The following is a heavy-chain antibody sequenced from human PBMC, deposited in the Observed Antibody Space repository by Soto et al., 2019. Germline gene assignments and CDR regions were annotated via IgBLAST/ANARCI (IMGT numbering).Heavy chain of an antibody. J-gene: IGHJ4*02. CDR2: IYSSGST. V-gene: IGHV4-61*08. CDR3: ARSGGGSGWL. Sequence: QVQLQESGPGLVKPSETLSLTCTVSGDSVNTDDRYWSWIRQPPGKALEWIAYIYSSGSTKYNPSLKSRVTISRDTSKNQISLKMTSVTAEDTAVYYCARSGGGSGWLGGQGTLVTVSS. D-gene: IGHD6-19*01. CDR1: GDSVNTDDRY.